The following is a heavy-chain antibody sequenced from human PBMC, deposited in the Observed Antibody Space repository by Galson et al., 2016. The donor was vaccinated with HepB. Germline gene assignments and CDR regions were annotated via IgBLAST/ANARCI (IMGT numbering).Heavy chain of an antibody. J-gene: IGHJ3*02. V-gene: IGHV1-18*01. Sequence: SGYTFTSYGLSWVRQAPGQGLEWMGWISTYDGDTNYAQNLQGRVTMTTDTSTTTAYMELRSLRSDDTAMYYCARDWYCSAGSCYDAFDIWGQGTMVTVSS. CDR3: ARDWYCSAGSCYDAFDI. CDR1: GYTFTSYG. CDR2: ISTYDGDT. D-gene: IGHD2-15*01.